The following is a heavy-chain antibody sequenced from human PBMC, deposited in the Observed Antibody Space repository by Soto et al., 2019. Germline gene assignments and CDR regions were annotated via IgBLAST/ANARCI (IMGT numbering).Heavy chain of an antibody. V-gene: IGHV5-10-1*01. D-gene: IGHD3-16*01. CDR1: GYRFNSYW. CDR2: IDPSDSHT. CDR3: ASLNYGDFFAMEA. J-gene: IGHJ6*02. Sequence: GDSLKISCKCSGYRFNSYWISWVRQFPGKGLEWMGRIDPSDSHTIYSPSFQGHVTISADKSISAAYLQWSSLKASDTAMYFGASLNYGDFFAMEAWGQGTRVIVCS.